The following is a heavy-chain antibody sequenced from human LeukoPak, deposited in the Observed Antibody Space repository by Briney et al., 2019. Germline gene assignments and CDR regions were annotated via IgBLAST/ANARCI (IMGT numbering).Heavy chain of an antibody. CDR1: GFTFSNYG. CDR3: AKDRGIISDY. CDR2: ISGSGDST. V-gene: IGHV3-23*01. Sequence: SGGSLRLSCAASGFTFSNYGMSWVRQASGKGREWVSSISGSGDSTYYADSVKGRFTISRDNSKNTLYLQMNSLRAEDTAVYYCAKDRGIISDYWGQGTLVTVSS. J-gene: IGHJ4*02. D-gene: IGHD3-10*01.